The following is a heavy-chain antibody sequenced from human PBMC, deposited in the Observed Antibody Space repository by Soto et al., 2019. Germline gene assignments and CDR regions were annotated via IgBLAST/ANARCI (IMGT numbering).Heavy chain of an antibody. D-gene: IGHD2-15*01. CDR2: ISYDGSNK. CDR1: GFTFSSYA. Sequence: GGSLRLSGAASGFTFSSYAMHWVRQAPGKGLEWVAVISYDGSNKYDADSVKGQFTISRDNSKNTLYLQMNSLRAEDTAVYYCARPPRYCSGGSCYSVAFDIWGQGTMVTASS. CDR3: ARPPRYCSGGSCYSVAFDI. J-gene: IGHJ3*02. V-gene: IGHV3-30-3*01.